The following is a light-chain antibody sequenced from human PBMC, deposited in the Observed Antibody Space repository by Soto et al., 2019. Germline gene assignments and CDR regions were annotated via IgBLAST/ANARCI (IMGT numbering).Light chain of an antibody. CDR3: MQANQSHWT. V-gene: IGKV2-24*01. Sequence: DIVVTQTPLSSPVALGQAASISCRSSQSLVHKDGNTYLSWFHQRPGQPPRLLIYKVSVRFSGVPDRFSGSGAGKDLTLTISRVETEDVGVYHCMQANQSHWTFGQGTKVDIX. CDR2: KVS. CDR1: QSLVHKDGNTY. J-gene: IGKJ1*01.